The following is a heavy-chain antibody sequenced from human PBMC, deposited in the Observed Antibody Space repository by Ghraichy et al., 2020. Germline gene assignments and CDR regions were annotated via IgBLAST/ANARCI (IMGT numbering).Heavy chain of an antibody. CDR1: GFIFSGYW. V-gene: IGHV3-7*01. CDR3: ARDLGGGWYFDN. D-gene: IGHD6-19*01. Sequence: LSLTCAASGFIFSGYWMSWVRQSPRKGPEWVANIKKDGSEKYYVDSVKGRFTISSDNAKNSLYLQMNSLRAEDTAVYYCARDLGGGWYFDNWGQGALVTVSS. J-gene: IGHJ4*02. CDR2: IKKDGSEK.